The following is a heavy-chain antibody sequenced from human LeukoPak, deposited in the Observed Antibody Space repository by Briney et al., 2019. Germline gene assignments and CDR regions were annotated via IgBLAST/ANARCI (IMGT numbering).Heavy chain of an antibody. CDR2: MSYGGTT. Sequence: SETLSRTCTVSGDSLSRSSWSWIRQSPGGGLEWIGYMSYGGTTNHNPSLKGRVTMSMVTSKDQFSLSLSSVTAADTAVYFCVRHWVHDFGGSDWYFDLWGRGTLVTVSS. CDR1: GDSLSRSS. CDR3: VRHWVHDFGGSDWYFDL. J-gene: IGHJ2*01. D-gene: IGHD4-23*01. V-gene: IGHV4-59*08.